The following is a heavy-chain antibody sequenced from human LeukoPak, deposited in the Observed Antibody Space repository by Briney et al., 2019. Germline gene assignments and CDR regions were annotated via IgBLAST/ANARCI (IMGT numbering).Heavy chain of an antibody. CDR1: GFDFSSNW. Sequence: GGSLRLSCAASGFDFSSNWMHWVRHAPGQGLVWVSRIKGDGISTNYADSVKGRFTISRDIAKNTLYLQMNSLRVEDTAVYYCARGRPHGNDYWGQGTLVTVSS. D-gene: IGHD4-23*01. CDR2: IKGDGIST. CDR3: ARGRPHGNDY. V-gene: IGHV3-74*01. J-gene: IGHJ4*02.